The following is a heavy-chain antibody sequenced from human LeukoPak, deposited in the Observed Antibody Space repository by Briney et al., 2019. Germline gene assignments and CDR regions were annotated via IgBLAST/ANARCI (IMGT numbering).Heavy chain of an antibody. V-gene: IGHV1-69*05. D-gene: IGHD1-26*01. CDR3: AREVGATRGFDY. CDR1: GGTFSSYA. CDR2: IIPIFGTA. Sequence: SVKVSCKASGGTFSSYAINWVRQAPGQGLEWMGGIIPIFGTANYAQKFQGRVTITTDESTSTAYMELSSLRSEDTAVYYCAREVGATRGFDYWGQGTLVTVSS. J-gene: IGHJ4*02.